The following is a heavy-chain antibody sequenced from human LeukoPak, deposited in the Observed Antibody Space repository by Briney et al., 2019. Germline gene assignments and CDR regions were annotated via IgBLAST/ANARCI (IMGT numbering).Heavy chain of an antibody. Sequence: ASVKVSCKASGYTFTSYGISWVRQAPGQGLEWMGWISAYNGNTNYAQKLQGRVTMTTDTSTSTAYMELRSLRSDDTAVYYCAKGDVLLWFGELLYYWGQGTLVTVSS. D-gene: IGHD3-10*01. V-gene: IGHV1-18*01. CDR1: GYTFTSYG. CDR2: ISAYNGNT. J-gene: IGHJ4*02. CDR3: AKGDVLLWFGELLYY.